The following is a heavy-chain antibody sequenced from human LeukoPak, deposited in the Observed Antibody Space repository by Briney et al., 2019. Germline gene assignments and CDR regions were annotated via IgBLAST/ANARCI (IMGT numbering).Heavy chain of an antibody. CDR2: IRYDGSKK. Sequence: QPGGSLRLSCAASRFTFSSYGMHWVRHAPGKGLEWVAFIRYDGSKKYYGDSVKGRFTISRDNSKNTLYLQMNSLRAEDTAMYSCAKGGYPYDSSGHNYFDYWGQGTLVTVSS. D-gene: IGHD3-22*01. V-gene: IGHV3-30*02. J-gene: IGHJ4*02. CDR3: AKGGYPYDSSGHNYFDY. CDR1: RFTFSSYG.